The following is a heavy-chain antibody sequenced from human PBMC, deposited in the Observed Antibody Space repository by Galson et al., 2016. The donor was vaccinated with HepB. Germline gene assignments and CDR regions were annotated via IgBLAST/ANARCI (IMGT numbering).Heavy chain of an antibody. CDR3: ARDVRTPAIRAWYPFYDY. CDR1: GFTFSDYA. V-gene: IGHV3-30*04. J-gene: IGHJ4*02. Sequence: SLRLSCAVSGFTFSDYAIHWVRQAPGKGLEWVALISYDGTTKYYADSVKGRFSISRDHSKNTLFLDKNSLRPEDTAVYYCARDVRTPAIRAWYPFYDYWGQGALVTVSS. CDR2: ISYDGTTK. D-gene: IGHD2-15*01.